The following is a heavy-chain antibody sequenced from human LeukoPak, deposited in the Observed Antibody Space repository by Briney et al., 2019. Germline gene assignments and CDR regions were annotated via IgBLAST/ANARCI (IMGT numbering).Heavy chain of an antibody. CDR3: ATDWELLGGYYFDY. V-gene: IGHV3-23*01. CDR2: ISGSGGST. Sequence: GGSLRLSCAASGFTFSSYAMSWVRQAPGEGLEWVSAISGSGGSTYYADSVKGRFTISRDNSKNTLYLQMNSLRAEDTAVYYCATDWELLGGYYFDYWGQGTLVTVSS. J-gene: IGHJ4*02. D-gene: IGHD1-26*01. CDR1: GFTFSSYA.